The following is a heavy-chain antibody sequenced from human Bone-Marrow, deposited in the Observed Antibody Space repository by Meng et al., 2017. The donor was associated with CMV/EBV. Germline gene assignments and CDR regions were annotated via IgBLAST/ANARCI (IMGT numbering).Heavy chain of an antibody. V-gene: IGHV3-23*01. CDR3: ARGISHLLLLDY. CDR1: GFTFSSYA. Sequence: ETLSLTCAASGFTFSSYAMHWVRQAPGKGLEWVSAISGSGGSTYYADSVKGRFTISRDNSKNTLYLQMNSLRAEDTAVYYCARGISHLLLLDYWGQGTLVTVSS. D-gene: IGHD2-2*01. J-gene: IGHJ4*02. CDR2: ISGSGGST.